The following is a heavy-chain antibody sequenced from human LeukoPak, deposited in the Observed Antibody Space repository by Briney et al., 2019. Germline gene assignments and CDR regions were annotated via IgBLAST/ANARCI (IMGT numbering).Heavy chain of an antibody. CDR3: ARERRVIVGGFTQYYMDV. CDR1: GFTLSAYG. Sequence: GGFLSLSCAPSGFTLSAYGTHGVGPAPGQGLGWVSQIHSDGTRTNYVDFVKGRFTISRDNAKNTLYLEMNRLRVEDTGIYFCARERRVIVGGFTQYYMDVWGKGSTVT. J-gene: IGHJ6*03. V-gene: IGHV3-74*01. CDR2: IHSDGTRT. D-gene: IGHD3-22*01.